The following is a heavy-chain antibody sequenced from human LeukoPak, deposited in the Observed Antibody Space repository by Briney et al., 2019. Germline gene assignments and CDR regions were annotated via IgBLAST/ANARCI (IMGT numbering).Heavy chain of an antibody. CDR2: IRSKAYGGTT. Sequence: GGSLRLSCTASGFTFGDYAMSWFRQAPGKGLEWVGFIRSKAYGGTTEYAASVKGRFTISRDDSKSIAYLQMNSLKTEDTAVYYCTRVRWFGELYPYYWGQGTLVTVSS. J-gene: IGHJ4*02. D-gene: IGHD3-10*01. CDR3: TRVRWFGELYPYY. V-gene: IGHV3-49*03. CDR1: GFTFGDYA.